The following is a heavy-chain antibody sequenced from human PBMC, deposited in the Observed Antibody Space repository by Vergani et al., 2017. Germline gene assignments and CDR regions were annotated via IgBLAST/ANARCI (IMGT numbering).Heavy chain of an antibody. J-gene: IGHJ5*02. V-gene: IGHV4-39*01. D-gene: IGHD3-22*01. CDR3: ARCFRDEGMIYGGTVENWFDP. CDR2: IYYSGST. Sequence: QLQLQESGPGLVKPSETLSLTCTVSGGSISSSSYYWGWIRQPPGKGLEWIGSIYYSGSTYYNPSLKSRVTIFVDTSKNQFSLKLSSVTAADTAVYYCARCFRDEGMIYGGTVENWFDPWGQGTLVTVSS. CDR1: GGSISSSSYY.